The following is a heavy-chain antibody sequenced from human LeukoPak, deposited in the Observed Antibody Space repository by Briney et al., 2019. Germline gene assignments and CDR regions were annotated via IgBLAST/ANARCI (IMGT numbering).Heavy chain of an antibody. CDR1: GFTFDDYA. Sequence: SLRLSCAASGFTFDDYAMHWVRQAPGKGLEWVSGISWNSGSIGYADSVKGRFTISRDNAKNSLYLQMNSLRAEDTALYYCAKDRGYDILTGSVLGFDIWGQGTMVTVSS. CDR2: ISWNSGSI. D-gene: IGHD3-9*01. V-gene: IGHV3-9*01. CDR3: AKDRGYDILTGSVLGFDI. J-gene: IGHJ3*02.